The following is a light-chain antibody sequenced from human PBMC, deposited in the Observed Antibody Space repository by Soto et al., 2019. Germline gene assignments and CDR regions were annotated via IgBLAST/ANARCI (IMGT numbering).Light chain of an antibody. Sequence: EIGLTQSPGTLSLSPGEGATLSCRASQSINTYLAWYQQKPGQAPRLLIYDASKRATGIPARFSGSGSGTNFTLTISSLEPEDFAVYYCQQRRSWQVTFGQGTRLEIK. CDR1: QSINTY. CDR2: DAS. J-gene: IGKJ5*01. V-gene: IGKV3D-11*02. CDR3: QQRRSWQVT.